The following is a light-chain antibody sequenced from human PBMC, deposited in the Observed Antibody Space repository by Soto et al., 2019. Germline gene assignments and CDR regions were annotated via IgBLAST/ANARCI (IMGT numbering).Light chain of an antibody. Sequence: IVLTQSPAIMSLSPGESDSLSRMASQSVSDYLAWYQQKPGQAPRLFIYDVSKRATGIPARFSGSGSGTDFTLTISSLEPEDFAVYFCQQRYDWPWTFGLGTKVDIK. CDR1: QSVSDY. V-gene: IGKV3-11*01. J-gene: IGKJ1*01. CDR2: DVS. CDR3: QQRYDWPWT.